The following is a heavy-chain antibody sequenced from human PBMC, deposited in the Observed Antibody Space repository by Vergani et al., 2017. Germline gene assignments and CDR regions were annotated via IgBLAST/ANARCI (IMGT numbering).Heavy chain of an antibody. CDR1: VFTFSSYA. CDR3: AKITVVAGTLGY. Sequence: EVQLLESGGGLVQPGGSLRLSCAASVFTFSSYAMSWVRQAPGKGLEWVSVIYSGGSSTYYADSVKGRFTISRDNSKNTLYLQMNSLRAEDTAVYYCAKITVVAGTLGYWGQGTLVTVSS. V-gene: IGHV3-23*03. D-gene: IGHD6-19*01. J-gene: IGHJ4*02. CDR2: IYSGGSST.